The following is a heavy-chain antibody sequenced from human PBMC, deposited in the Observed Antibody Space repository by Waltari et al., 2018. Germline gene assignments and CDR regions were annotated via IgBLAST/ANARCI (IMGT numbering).Heavy chain of an antibody. CDR3: VRENIAAAGLES. CDR2: INSDGSST. V-gene: IGHV3-74*01. CDR1: GFILSTYW. D-gene: IGHD6-13*01. J-gene: IGHJ4*02. Sequence: EGQTVESGGGLVRLAGSLRLACVASGFILSTYWTDWVSQAPGNGLVCISRINSDGSSTTYADSVKGQFTISISNAKDTLYLQMSSLRAEDTAVYYCVRENIAAAGLESWGQGTLVTVSA.